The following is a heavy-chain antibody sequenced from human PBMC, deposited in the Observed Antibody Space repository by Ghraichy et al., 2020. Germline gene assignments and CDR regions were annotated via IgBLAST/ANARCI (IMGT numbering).Heavy chain of an antibody. V-gene: IGHV3-48*02. CDR1: GFTFSSYS. CDR2: ISSSSSTI. J-gene: IGHJ4*02. D-gene: IGHD4-17*01. Sequence: GGSLRLSCAASGFTFSSYSMNWVRQAPGKGLEWVSYISSSSSTIYYADSVNGRFTFSSDNAKNSLYLQMNSLRDEDTAVYYCARARSSNGDHRGYWGQGTLVTVSS. CDR3: ARARSSNGDHRGY.